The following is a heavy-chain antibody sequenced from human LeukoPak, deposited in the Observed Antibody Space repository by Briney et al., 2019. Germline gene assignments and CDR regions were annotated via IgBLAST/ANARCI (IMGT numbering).Heavy chain of an antibody. V-gene: IGHV3-11*01. CDR3: ARGGFPMIVRGNAFDI. Sequence: PGGSLRLSCAAPGFTFSDYYMSWIRQAPGKGLGWVSYISSSGSSIYYADSVKGRFTISRDNAKNSLYLQMNSLRAEDTAVYYCARGGFPMIVRGNAFDIWGQGTMVTVSS. CDR1: GFTFSDYY. CDR2: ISSSGSSI. D-gene: IGHD3-22*01. J-gene: IGHJ3*02.